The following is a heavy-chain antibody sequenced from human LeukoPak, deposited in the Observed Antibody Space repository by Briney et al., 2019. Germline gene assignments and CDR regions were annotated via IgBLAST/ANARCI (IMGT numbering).Heavy chain of an antibody. V-gene: IGHV3-30*03. CDR2: ISYDGSNK. D-gene: IGHD3/OR15-3a*01. CDR1: GFTFSSYG. J-gene: IGHJ4*02. Sequence: GGSLRLSCAASGFTFSSYGMHWVRQAPGKGLEWVAVISYDGSNKYYADSVKGRFTISRDNSKNTLYLQMNSLRAEDTAVYYCARDVWTSSGYFDYWGQGTLVTVSS. CDR3: ARDVWTSSGYFDY.